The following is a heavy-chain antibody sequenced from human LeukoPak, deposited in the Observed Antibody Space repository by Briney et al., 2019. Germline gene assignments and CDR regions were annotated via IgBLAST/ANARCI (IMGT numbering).Heavy chain of an antibody. CDR1: GFTFDDYA. J-gene: IGHJ4*02. Sequence: PGRSLRLSCAASGFTFDDYAMHWVRQAPGKGLEWVSGISWNSGSIGYADSVKSRFTISRDNAKNSLYLQMNSLRAEDTALYYCAKADIAVALRRGYYFDYWGQGTLVTVSS. CDR3: AKADIAVALRRGYYFDY. CDR2: ISWNSGSI. V-gene: IGHV3-9*01. D-gene: IGHD6-19*01.